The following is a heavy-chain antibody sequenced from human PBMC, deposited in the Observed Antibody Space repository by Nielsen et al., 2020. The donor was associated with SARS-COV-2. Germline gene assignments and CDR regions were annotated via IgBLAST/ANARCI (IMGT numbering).Heavy chain of an antibody. Sequence: GGSLRLSCAASGFTFSSYGMHWVRQAPGKGLEWVAVISYDGSNKYYADSVKGRFTISRDNSKNTLNLQMHSLRAEDTAVYYCAREGRKLPLDYWGQGTLVTVSS. CDR2: ISYDGSNK. CDR3: AREGRKLPLDY. J-gene: IGHJ4*02. D-gene: IGHD5-24*01. CDR1: GFTFSSYG. V-gene: IGHV3-30*03.